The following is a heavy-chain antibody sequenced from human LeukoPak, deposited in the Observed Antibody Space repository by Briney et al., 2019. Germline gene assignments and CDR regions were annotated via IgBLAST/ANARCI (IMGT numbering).Heavy chain of an antibody. Sequence: GGSLRLSCAASGFTFSSYSMSWVRQAPGKGLEWVSSISSSSSYIYYADSVKGRFTISRDNAKNSLYLQMNSLRAEDTAVYYCAIYGSGSYYDFDYWGQGTLVTVSS. V-gene: IGHV3-21*01. CDR1: GFTFSSYS. J-gene: IGHJ4*02. CDR2: ISSSSSYI. CDR3: AIYGSGSYYDFDY. D-gene: IGHD3-10*01.